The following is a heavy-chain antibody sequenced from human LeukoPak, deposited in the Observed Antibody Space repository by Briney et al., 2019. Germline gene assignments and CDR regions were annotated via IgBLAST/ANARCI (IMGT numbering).Heavy chain of an antibody. CDR2: ISFDGSFE. J-gene: IGHJ1*01. D-gene: IGHD1-7*01. CDR1: GFPFADYS. CDR3: ARVGETGTVTMELDL. V-gene: IGHV3-30*04. Sequence: PGGSLRLSCVASGFPFADYSLHWVRQAPGKGLEGVALISFDGSFENFADSVKGRFTISRDTARNTLYLHMGSLGVEDSAVYYCARVGETGTVTMELDLWGQGALVTVSS.